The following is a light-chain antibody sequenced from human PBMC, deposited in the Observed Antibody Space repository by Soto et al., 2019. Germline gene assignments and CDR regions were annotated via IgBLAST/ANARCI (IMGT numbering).Light chain of an antibody. V-gene: IGKV1-5*03. Sequence: PMTQTPSTLSASVGAIVTITCRASQSISSWLAWYQQKPGTAPKLLIYKASSLESGVPSRLIGSGSGTEFPLTVSSMQPDYFATDYCQQYNSPWTFAQGTKVDIK. CDR3: QQYNSPWT. J-gene: IGKJ1*01. CDR1: QSISSW. CDR2: KAS.